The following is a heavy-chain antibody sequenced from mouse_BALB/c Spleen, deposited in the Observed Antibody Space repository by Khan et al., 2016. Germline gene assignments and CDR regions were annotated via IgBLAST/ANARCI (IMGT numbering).Heavy chain of an antibody. J-gene: IGHJ3*01. CDR1: GFNIKDTY. D-gene: IGHD2-4*01. V-gene: IGHV14-3*02. Sequence: VQLQQSGAELVKPGASVKLSCTASGFNIKDTYMHWVKQRPEQGLEWIGRIDPANGNTKYDPKFQGKATITADTSSNTAYLQLSSLTSEDTADYCWTRSPYDYYVVFAYWVQGTLITNSA. CDR3: TRSPYDYYVVFAY. CDR2: IDPANGNT.